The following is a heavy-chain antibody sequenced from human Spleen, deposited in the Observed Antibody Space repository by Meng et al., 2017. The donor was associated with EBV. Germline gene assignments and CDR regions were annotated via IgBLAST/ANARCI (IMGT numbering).Heavy chain of an antibody. D-gene: IGHD3-10*01. V-gene: IGHV4-30-2*01. CDR3: AGNYGGNLGWIDP. J-gene: IGHJ5*02. CDR1: GGSTSSSGDL. Sequence: QWSCPGLVKPSQTLSLTVKSCGGSTSSSGDLWIWIRQQPGKGLEWIVYIYHSGSTYYNPSLKSRVTMSLDRSKNQFSLRLTSVTSADTAVYYCAGNYGGNLGWIDPWGQGTLVTVSS. CDR2: IYHSGST.